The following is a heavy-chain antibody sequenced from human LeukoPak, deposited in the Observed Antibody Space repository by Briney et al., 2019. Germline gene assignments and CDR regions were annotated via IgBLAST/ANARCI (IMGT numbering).Heavy chain of an antibody. D-gene: IGHD2-21*01. CDR3: VRDNPRCCGVIPTNIDDY. Sequence: GGSLRLSCAASGFTFSSYWMSWVRQAPGKGLEWVANIKQDGFEKYYVDSVKGRFTISRDNAKNSLYLQMNSLRAEDTAVYYCVRDNPRCCGVIPTNIDDYWGQGTLVTVSS. V-gene: IGHV3-7*01. CDR1: GFTFSSYW. CDR2: IKQDGFEK. J-gene: IGHJ4*02.